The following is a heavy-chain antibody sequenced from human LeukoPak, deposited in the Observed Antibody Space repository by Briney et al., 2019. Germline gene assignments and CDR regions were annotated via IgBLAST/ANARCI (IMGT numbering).Heavy chain of an antibody. Sequence: GGSLRLSCAASGFTVSSNYMSWVRQAPGKGLEWVSSISSSSSYIYYADSVKGRFTISRDNAKNSLYLQMNSLRAEDTAVYYCAREYGSGSYSEYYFDYWGQGTLVTVSS. CDR1: GFTVSSNY. CDR2: ISSSSSYI. D-gene: IGHD3-10*01. J-gene: IGHJ4*02. V-gene: IGHV3-21*01. CDR3: AREYGSGSYSEYYFDY.